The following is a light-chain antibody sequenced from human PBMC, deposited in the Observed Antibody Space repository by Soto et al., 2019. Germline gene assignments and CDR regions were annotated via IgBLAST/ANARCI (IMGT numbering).Light chain of an antibody. J-gene: IGLJ2*01. V-gene: IGLV1-40*01. Sequence: QAVVTQPPSVSGAPGQRVTISCTGSSSNIGAGYDVHWYQQLPGTAPKLLIYGNSNRPSGVPDRFSGSNSGTSASLAITGLQAEDEADYYCQSYDSSLSGPVVFGGGTKVTVL. CDR3: QSYDSSLSGPVV. CDR2: GNS. CDR1: SSNIGAGYD.